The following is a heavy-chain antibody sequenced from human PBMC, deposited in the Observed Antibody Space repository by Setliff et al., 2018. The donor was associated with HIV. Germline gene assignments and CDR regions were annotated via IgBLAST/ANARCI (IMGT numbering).Heavy chain of an antibody. CDR1: GYSFTRYW. Sequence: PGESLKISCKGSGYSFTRYWISWVRQMPGKGLEWMGRIDPSDSYTNYSPSFQGHVTISADKSISTAYLQWSSLKASDTAMYYCARRSTAVAGTPYYYYMDVWGKGTTVTVSS. D-gene: IGHD6-19*01. CDR3: ARRSTAVAGTPYYYYMDV. V-gene: IGHV5-10-1*01. CDR2: IDPSDSYT. J-gene: IGHJ6*03.